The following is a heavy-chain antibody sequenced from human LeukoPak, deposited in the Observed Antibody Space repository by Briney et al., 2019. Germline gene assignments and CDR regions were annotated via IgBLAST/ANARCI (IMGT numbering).Heavy chain of an antibody. D-gene: IGHD5-18*01. CDR2: IWFDGSKK. CDR3: AKDGQSYAPYAMDV. J-gene: IGHJ6*02. V-gene: IGHV3-30*02. CDR1: GFTFSSYE. Sequence: PGGSLRLSCAASGFTFSSYEMNWVRQAPGKGLEWVAQIWFDGSKKNYADSVKGRFTISRDQSKNTVSLQMNSLRAEDTALYYCAKDGQSYAPYAMDVWGQGTTVTVSS.